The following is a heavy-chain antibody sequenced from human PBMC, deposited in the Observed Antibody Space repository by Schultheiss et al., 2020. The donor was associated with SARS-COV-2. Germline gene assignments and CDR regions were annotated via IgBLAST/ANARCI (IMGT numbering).Heavy chain of an antibody. Sequence: SQTLSLTCTVSGGSISSGGYYWSWIRQHPGKGLEWIGYIYYSGSTYYNPSLKSRVTISVDTSKNQFSLKLSSVTAADTAVYYCARHAAVADTFDYWGQGTLVTVSS. D-gene: IGHD6-19*01. CDR1: GGSISSGGYY. V-gene: IGHV4-31*03. J-gene: IGHJ4*02. CDR2: IYYSGST. CDR3: ARHAAVADTFDY.